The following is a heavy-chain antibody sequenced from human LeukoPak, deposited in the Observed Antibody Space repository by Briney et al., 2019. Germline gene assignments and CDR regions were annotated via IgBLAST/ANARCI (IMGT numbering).Heavy chain of an antibody. J-gene: IGHJ4*02. CDR2: INHSGST. Sequence: PSETLSLTCAVYGGSFSGYYWSWIRQPPGKGLEWIGEINHSGSTNYNPSLKSRVTISVDTSKNQFSLKLSSVTAADTAVYYCARQRGRVAAAGYFDYWGQGTLVTVSS. V-gene: IGHV4-34*01. D-gene: IGHD6-13*01. CDR3: ARQRGRVAAAGYFDY. CDR1: GGSFSGYY.